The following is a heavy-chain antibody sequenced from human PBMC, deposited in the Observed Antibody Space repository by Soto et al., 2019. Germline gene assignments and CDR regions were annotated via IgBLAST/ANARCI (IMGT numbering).Heavy chain of an antibody. V-gene: IGHV4-39*01. CDR1: GGSISSSSYY. CDR3: ARHVEEGSGSYYKGGFDY. Sequence: SETLSLTCTVSGGSISSSSYYWGWIRQPPGKGLEWIGSIYYSGSTYYNPSLKSRVTISVDTSKNQFSLKLSSVTAADTAVYYCARHVEEGSGSYYKGGFDYWGQGTLVTVSS. CDR2: IYYSGST. J-gene: IGHJ4*02. D-gene: IGHD3-10*01.